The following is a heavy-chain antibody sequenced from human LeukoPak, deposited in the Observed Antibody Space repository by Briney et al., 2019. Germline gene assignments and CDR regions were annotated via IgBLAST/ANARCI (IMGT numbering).Heavy chain of an antibody. CDR3: ARDNWNYLDY. Sequence: GRSLRLSCAASGFTFSSYAMHWVRQAPGKGLEWVAVISYDGSNKYYADSVKGRFTISRDNSKNTLYLQMNSLRAEDTAVYYCARDNWNYLDYWGREPWSPSPQ. J-gene: IGHJ4*02. CDR2: ISYDGSNK. CDR1: GFTFSSYA. D-gene: IGHD1-20*01. V-gene: IGHV3-30-3*01.